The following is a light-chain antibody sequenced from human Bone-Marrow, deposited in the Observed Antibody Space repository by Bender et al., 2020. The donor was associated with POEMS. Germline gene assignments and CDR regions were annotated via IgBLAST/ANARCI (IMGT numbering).Light chain of an antibody. Sequence: QSALTQPASVSGSPGQSITISCTGTSSDVGSYNFVSWFQQHPNKAPKLMIYEVSKRPSGVSNRFSGSKSGNTASLTISGLQAGDEADYYCSSYDGTTLVLFGGGTKLTVL. CDR2: EVS. J-gene: IGLJ2*01. CDR3: SSYDGTTLVL. V-gene: IGLV2-23*02. CDR1: SSDVGSYNF.